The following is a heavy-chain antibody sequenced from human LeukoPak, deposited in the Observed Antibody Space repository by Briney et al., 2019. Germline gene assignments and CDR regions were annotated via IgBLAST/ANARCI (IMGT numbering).Heavy chain of an antibody. V-gene: IGHV1-2*02. J-gene: IGHJ3*02. D-gene: IGHD3-22*01. Sequence: ASVKVSCKASGYTFTGYYMHWVRQAPGQGLEWMGWINPNSGGTNYAQKFQGRVTMTRDTSISTAYMEMSRLTSDDTAVYYCVKGWDSSGYYAFDIWGQGTMVTVSS. CDR2: INPNSGGT. CDR3: VKGWDSSGYYAFDI. CDR1: GYTFTGYY.